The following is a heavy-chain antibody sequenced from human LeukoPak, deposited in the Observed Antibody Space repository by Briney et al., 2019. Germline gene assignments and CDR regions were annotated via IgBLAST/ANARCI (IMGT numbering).Heavy chain of an antibody. V-gene: IGHV1-46*01. CDR1: GYTFSSYY. CDR3: ARGLPNRGGFDY. J-gene: IGHJ4*02. CDR2: INPSGGST. Sequence: ASVKVSCKASGYTFSSYYMHWVRQAPGQGLEWMGIINPSGGSTSYAQKFQGRVTTTRDTSTSTVYMELSSLRSEDTAVYYCARGLPNRGGFDYWGQGTLVTVSS.